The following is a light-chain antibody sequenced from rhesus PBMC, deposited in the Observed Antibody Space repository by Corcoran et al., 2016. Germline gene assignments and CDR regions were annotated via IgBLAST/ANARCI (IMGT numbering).Light chain of an antibody. J-gene: IGKJ3*01. Sequence: DIQMTQSPSSLSASVGDSVTITCRANQDISNNLAWYQQKTGKVPNLLRYYAATLQPGVPSRFSGSGSATDFTLPISSLQPEDFAAYYCKQVYGAPFTFGPGTKLDIK. V-gene: IGKV1S15*01. CDR3: KQVYGAPFT. CDR1: QDISNN. CDR2: YAA.